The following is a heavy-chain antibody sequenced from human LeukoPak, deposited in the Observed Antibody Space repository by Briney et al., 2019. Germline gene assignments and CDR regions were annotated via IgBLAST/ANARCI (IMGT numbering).Heavy chain of an antibody. CDR1: GFTFSSYG. CDR2: IWFDGTNE. D-gene: IGHD6-13*01. V-gene: IGHV3-33*01. CDR3: ARVRDSRDSDAFDT. J-gene: IGHJ3*02. Sequence: GGSLRLSCAASGFTFSSYGMHWVRQAPGKGLEWVALIWFDGTNENYGDSVNGRFTISRDNSKNTVYLEMSSLRAEDTALYYCARVRDSRDSDAFDTWGQGTMVTISS.